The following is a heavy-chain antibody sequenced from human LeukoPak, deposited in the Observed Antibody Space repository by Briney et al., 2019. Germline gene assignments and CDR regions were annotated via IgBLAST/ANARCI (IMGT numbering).Heavy chain of an antibody. CDR2: IGIRGDT. J-gene: IGHJ4*02. V-gene: IGHV3-13*01. CDR3: ARGGIQVSGIDEFDY. D-gene: IGHD6-19*01. CDR1: GFSFIDYD. Sequence: GGSLRLSCAASGFSFIDYDMHWVRQVIGKGLEWVSAIGIRGDTHYSGSVKGRFTISRENAESSLYLQMNSLRAEDTAVYYCARGGIQVSGIDEFDYWGQGTLVTVSS.